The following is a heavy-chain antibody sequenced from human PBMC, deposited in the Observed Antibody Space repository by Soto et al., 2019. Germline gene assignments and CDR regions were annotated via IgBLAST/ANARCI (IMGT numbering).Heavy chain of an antibody. CDR2: IYPPNSDT. CDR1: GYNFATYW. CDR3: ARHRLYSSSWTTFDY. J-gene: IGHJ4*02. D-gene: IGHD2-2*01. Sequence: VESLKISCKGSGYNFATYWIGWVRQTPGKGLEWIGIIYPPNSDTKYSPSFEGQVTISAEKSINTAYLQWSSLTASDTAVYYCARHRLYSSSWTTFDYWGQGTLVTVSS. V-gene: IGHV5-51*01.